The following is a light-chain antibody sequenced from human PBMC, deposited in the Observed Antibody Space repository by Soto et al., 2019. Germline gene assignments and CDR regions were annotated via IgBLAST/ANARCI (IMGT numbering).Light chain of an antibody. CDR2: EVS. Sequence: QSVLTQPASVSGSLGQSITISCTGSSNDISRYNFVSWYQQHPGKAPKLMIYEVSNRPSGVSNRFSGSKSGNTASLTISGLQAEDEADYYCSSYTGSSPLWVFGGGTKLTVL. CDR3: SSYTGSSPLWV. CDR1: SNDISRYNF. V-gene: IGLV2-14*01. J-gene: IGLJ3*02.